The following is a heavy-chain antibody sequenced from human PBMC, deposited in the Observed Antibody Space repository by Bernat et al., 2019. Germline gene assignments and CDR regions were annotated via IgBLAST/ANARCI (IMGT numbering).Heavy chain of an antibody. CDR3: ARHSYSSGWYRWYYFDY. J-gene: IGHJ4*02. V-gene: IGHV4-39*01. CDR1: GGSISSSSYY. CDR2: IYYSGST. Sequence: QVQLQESGPGLVKPSQTLSLTCTVSGGSISSSSYYWGWIRQPPGKGLEWIGSIYYSGSTYYNPSLKSRVTISVDTSKNQFSLKLSSVTAADTAVYYCARHSYSSGWYRWYYFDYWGQGTLVTVSS. D-gene: IGHD6-19*01.